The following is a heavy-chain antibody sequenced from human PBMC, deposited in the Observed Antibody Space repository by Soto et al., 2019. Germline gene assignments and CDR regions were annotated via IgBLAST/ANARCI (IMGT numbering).Heavy chain of an antibody. Sequence: ASVKVSCKASGYTFTSYYMHWVRQAPGQGLEWMGIINPSGGSTSYAQKFQGRVTMTRDTSTSTVYMELSSLRSEDTAVYYCARGWYPQEALIWSGYTWDLDYWGQGTLVTVSS. D-gene: IGHD3-3*01. V-gene: IGHV1-46*03. J-gene: IGHJ4*02. CDR2: INPSGGST. CDR3: ARGWYPQEALIWSGYTWDLDY. CDR1: GYTFTSYY.